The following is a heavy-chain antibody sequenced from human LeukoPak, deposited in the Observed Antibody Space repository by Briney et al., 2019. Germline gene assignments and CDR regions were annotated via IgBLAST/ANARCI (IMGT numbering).Heavy chain of an antibody. CDR2: IYYSGST. J-gene: IGHJ3*02. D-gene: IGHD2-2*01. CDR1: GGSISSGDYY. V-gene: IGHV4-30-4*08. Sequence: SQTLSLTCTVSGGSISSGDYYWSWIRQPPGKGLEWIGYIYYSGSTYYNPSLKSRVTISVDTSKNQFSQKLSSVTAADTAVYYCARYCSSTSCDAFDIWGQGTMVTVSS. CDR3: ARYCSSTSCDAFDI.